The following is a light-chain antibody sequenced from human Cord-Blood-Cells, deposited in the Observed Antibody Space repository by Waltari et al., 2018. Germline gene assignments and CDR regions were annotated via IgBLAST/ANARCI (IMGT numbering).Light chain of an antibody. V-gene: IGLV2-8*01. CDR3: SSYAGSNNYV. CDR1: SSDVGGYNH. Sequence: QSALTQPPSASGSPGQPVTISCPGTSSDVGGYNHVSWYQQSPGKAPKLMIYEVSKRPSGVPDRFSGSKSGNTASLTVSGLQAEDEADYYCSSYAGSNNYVFGTGTKVTVL. CDR2: EVS. J-gene: IGLJ1*01.